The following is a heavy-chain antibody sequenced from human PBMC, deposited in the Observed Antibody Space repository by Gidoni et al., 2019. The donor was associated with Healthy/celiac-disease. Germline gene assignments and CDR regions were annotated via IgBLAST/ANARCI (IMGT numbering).Heavy chain of an antibody. CDR1: GFTFSTYG. CDR2: ISYDGSNK. Sequence: QVQLVESGGGVVQPGRSLRLSCAAPGFTFSTYGMHWVRQAPGKGLEWVAVISYDGSNKYYADSVKGRFTISRDNSKNTLYLQMNSLRAEDTAVYYCAKDKYCSGGSCYSGFDYWGQGTLVTVSS. CDR3: AKDKYCSGGSCYSGFDY. D-gene: IGHD2-15*01. V-gene: IGHV3-30*18. J-gene: IGHJ4*02.